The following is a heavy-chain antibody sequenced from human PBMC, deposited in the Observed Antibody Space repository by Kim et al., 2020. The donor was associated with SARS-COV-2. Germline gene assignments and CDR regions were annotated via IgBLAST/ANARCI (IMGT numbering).Heavy chain of an antibody. CDR3: AKDRALRVGYYASSGLTPFDP. CDR2: VSYDGGDK. V-gene: IGHV3-30*18. J-gene: IGHJ5*02. D-gene: IGHD3-22*01. Sequence: GGSLRLSCAASGFTFSSYGMHWVRQAPGKGLEWVAVVSYDGGDKYYADSVKGRFTISRDNSKNTLYLQMNSLKAEDTAVYYCAKDRALRVGYYASSGLTPFDPWGQGTLVTVSS. CDR1: GFTFSSYG.